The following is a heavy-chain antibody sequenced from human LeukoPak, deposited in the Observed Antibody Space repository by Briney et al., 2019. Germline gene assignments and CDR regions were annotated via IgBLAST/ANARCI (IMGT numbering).Heavy chain of an antibody. V-gene: IGHV5-51*01. J-gene: IGHJ4*02. Sequence: GESLKISCKGSGYSFTSYWIGWVRQMPGKGLEWMGIIYPGDSDTRYSPSFQGQVTISADKSISTAYLQWSSLKASDTAMYYCARRPLAYCSGDCEADYWGQGTLVTVSS. CDR1: GYSFTSYW. CDR2: IYPGDSDT. CDR3: ARRPLAYCSGDCEADY. D-gene: IGHD2-21*02.